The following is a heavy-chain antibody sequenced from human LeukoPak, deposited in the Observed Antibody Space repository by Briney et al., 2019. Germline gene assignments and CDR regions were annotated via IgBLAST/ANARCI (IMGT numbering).Heavy chain of an antibody. CDR3: ARGRGYCSGGSCRRRYFDY. V-gene: IGHV4-34*01. CDR1: GGSFSGYY. D-gene: IGHD2-15*01. J-gene: IGHJ4*02. Sequence: PSETLSLTCAVYGGSFSGYYWSWIRQPPGKGLEWIGEINHSGSTNYNPSLKSRVTISVDTSKNQFSLKLSSVTAADTAVYYCARGRGYCSGGSCRRRYFDYWGQGTLVTVSS. CDR2: INHSGST.